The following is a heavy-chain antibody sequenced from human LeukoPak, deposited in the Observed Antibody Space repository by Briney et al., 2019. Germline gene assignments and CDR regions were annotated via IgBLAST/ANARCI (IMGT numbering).Heavy chain of an antibody. CDR1: GFTFSSYV. CDR3: AKGGYTQIDYGMDV. V-gene: IGHV3-23*01. Sequence: GGSLRLSCAASGFTFSSYVMSWVRQAPGKGLEWVSTISGSGGSTYYADSVKGRFTISRDNSKNPLYLQMNSLRAEDTAVYYCAKGGYTQIDYGMDVWGKGTTVTVSS. CDR2: ISGSGGST. D-gene: IGHD5-18*01. J-gene: IGHJ6*04.